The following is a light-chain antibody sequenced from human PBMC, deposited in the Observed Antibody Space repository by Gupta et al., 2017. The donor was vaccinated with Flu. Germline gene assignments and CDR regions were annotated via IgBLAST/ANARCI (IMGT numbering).Light chain of an antibody. Sequence: DIQMTQSPSILSASVGDRVTITCRASQSISGRLAWHQQKPGKAPKLLIYKASRQESGVPSRFSGSGSGTEFTLTISSRQPEDFANYYCQHKNSSPFTFGRGTKVEIK. CDR2: KAS. V-gene: IGKV1-5*03. CDR3: QHKNSSPFT. CDR1: QSISGR. J-gene: IGKJ4*01.